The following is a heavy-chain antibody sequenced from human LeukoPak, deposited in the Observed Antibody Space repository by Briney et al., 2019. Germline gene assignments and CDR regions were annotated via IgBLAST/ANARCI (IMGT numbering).Heavy chain of an antibody. V-gene: IGHV3-66*01. Sequence: EGSLRLSCAASGFTVSSNYMSWVRQAPGKGLERVSVIYSGGSTYYADSVKGRFTISRDNSKNTLYLQMNSLRAEDTAVYYCARVPVVVTAIGGGYWGQGTLVTVSS. CDR3: ARVPVVVTAIGGGY. D-gene: IGHD2-21*02. J-gene: IGHJ4*02. CDR2: IYSGGST. CDR1: GFTVSSNY.